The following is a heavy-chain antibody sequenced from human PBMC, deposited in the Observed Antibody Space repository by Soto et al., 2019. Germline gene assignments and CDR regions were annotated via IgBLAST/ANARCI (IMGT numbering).Heavy chain of an antibody. Sequence: GGSLRLSCAASGFTFSTYSMNWVRQAPGKGLEWVSSISGSGASTYYADSVKGRFTISRDDSKNTMSLQMNSLRADDTAVYYCAKTRESRGVGPVNWGQGTLVTVSS. J-gene: IGHJ4*02. D-gene: IGHD3-10*01. CDR1: GFTFSTYS. CDR3: AKTRESRGVGPVN. CDR2: ISGSGAST. V-gene: IGHV3-23*01.